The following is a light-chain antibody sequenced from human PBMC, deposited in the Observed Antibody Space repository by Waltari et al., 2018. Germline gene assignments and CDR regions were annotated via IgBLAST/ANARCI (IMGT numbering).Light chain of an antibody. CDR1: QSVSRW. CDR2: GAS. J-gene: IGKJ1*01. Sequence: IVLTQSPGTLSLSPGERATLSCRASQSVSRWLAWYQQKPGQPPRLLIYGASSRANGSPDRFSGSGSGTDFSLTISRLEPEDSAVYYCQKYGTLPATFGQGTKVEVK. CDR3: QKYGTLPAT. V-gene: IGKV3-20*01.